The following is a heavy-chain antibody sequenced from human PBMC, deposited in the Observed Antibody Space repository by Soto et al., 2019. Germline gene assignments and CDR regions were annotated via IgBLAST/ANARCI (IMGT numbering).Heavy chain of an antibody. CDR2: ISASGGTT. D-gene: IGHD3-22*01. CDR1: GFTFRSYA. Sequence: QPGGSLRLSCAASGFTFRSYAMNWVRQAPGKGLEWVSAISASGGTTYYADSVKGRFTISRDNSKSTLYLQMNSLRAEDTAVYYCAKDLGNYYYDSSGYSSYGMDVWGQGTKVTVSS. V-gene: IGHV3-23*01. CDR3: AKDLGNYYYDSSGYSSYGMDV. J-gene: IGHJ6*02.